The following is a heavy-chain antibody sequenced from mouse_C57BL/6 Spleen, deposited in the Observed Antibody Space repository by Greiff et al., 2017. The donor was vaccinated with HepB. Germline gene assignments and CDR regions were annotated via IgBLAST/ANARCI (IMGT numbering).Heavy chain of an antibody. V-gene: IGHV1-50*01. CDR3: ARRRGELGRGYFDV. D-gene: IGHD4-1*01. CDR2: IDPSDSYT. J-gene: IGHJ1*03. CDR1: GYTFTSYW. Sequence: QVQLQQPGAELVKPGASVKLSCKASGYTFTSYWMQWVKQRPGQGLEWIGEIDPSDSYTNYNQKFKGKATLTVDTSSSTAYMQLSSLTSEDSAVYYCARRRGELGRGYFDVWGTGTTVTVSS.